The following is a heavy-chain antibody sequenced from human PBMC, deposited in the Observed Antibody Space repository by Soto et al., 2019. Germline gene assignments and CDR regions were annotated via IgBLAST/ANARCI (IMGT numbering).Heavy chain of an antibody. CDR1: GFTVSSNY. V-gene: IGHV3-53*01. Sequence: GESLKISCAASGFTVSSNYMSWVRQAPGKGLEWVSVIYSGGSTYYADSVKGRFTISRDNSKNTLYLQMNSLRAEDTAVYYCAGPNDTGAFDIWGQGTMVTVSS. CDR3: AGPNDTGAFDI. CDR2: IYSGGST. J-gene: IGHJ3*02. D-gene: IGHD1-1*01.